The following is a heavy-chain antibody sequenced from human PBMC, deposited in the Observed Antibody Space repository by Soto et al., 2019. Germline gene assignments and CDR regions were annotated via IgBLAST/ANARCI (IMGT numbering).Heavy chain of an antibody. J-gene: IGHJ5*02. CDR2: IYYSGTT. CDR1: GGSIMSYY. CDR3: ARAPYYDYVWGENWFDP. V-gene: IGHV4-59*01. Sequence: SETLSLTCTVSGGSIMSYYWSWIRQSPGKGLEWIGYIYYSGTTNYNPSLKSRVTMSVDTSKNQFSLKLSSVTAADTAVYYCARAPYYDYVWGENWFDPWGQGAMVTVSS. D-gene: IGHD3-16*01.